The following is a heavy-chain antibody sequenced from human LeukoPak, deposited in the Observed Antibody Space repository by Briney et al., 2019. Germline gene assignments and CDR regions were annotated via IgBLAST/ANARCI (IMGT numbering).Heavy chain of an antibody. CDR1: GFTFSSYW. Sequence: GGSLRLSCAASGFTFSSYWMSWVRQAPGKGLEWVANIKQDGSEKYYVDSVKGRFTISRDNAKNSLYLQMNSLRAEDTAVYYCARDTRFGFNYYYYMDVWGKGTTVTVSS. CDR3: ARDTRFGFNYYYYMDV. V-gene: IGHV3-7*01. J-gene: IGHJ6*03. D-gene: IGHD3-10*01. CDR2: IKQDGSEK.